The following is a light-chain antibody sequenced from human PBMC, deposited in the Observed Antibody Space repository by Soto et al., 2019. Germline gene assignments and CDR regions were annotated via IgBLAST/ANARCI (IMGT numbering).Light chain of an antibody. V-gene: IGLV7-43*01. CDR3: LLYYAGAHV. CDR1: TGAVTSDSY. CDR2: TIS. Sequence: QAVVTQEPSLTVSPGGTVTLTCASSTGAVTSDSYPSWFQQKPGQAPRALIYTISNKHSWTPARFSGSLLGGKAALTLSDVQPEEEAAYFCLLYYAGAHVFGPGTKVTVL. J-gene: IGLJ1*01.